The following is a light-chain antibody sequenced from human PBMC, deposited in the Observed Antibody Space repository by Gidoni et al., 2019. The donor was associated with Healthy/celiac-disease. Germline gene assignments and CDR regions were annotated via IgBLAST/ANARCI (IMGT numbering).Light chain of an antibody. CDR1: SSDVGGYNY. Sequence: QSALTHPASVSGSPGPSITISCTGTSSDVGGYNYVSWYQQHPGKAPKLMIYEVSNRHSGVSNRFSGSKSGNTASLTISGLQAEDEADYYCSSYKSSSTYVFGTGTKVTVL. J-gene: IGLJ1*01. CDR3: SSYKSSSTYV. CDR2: EVS. V-gene: IGLV2-14*01.